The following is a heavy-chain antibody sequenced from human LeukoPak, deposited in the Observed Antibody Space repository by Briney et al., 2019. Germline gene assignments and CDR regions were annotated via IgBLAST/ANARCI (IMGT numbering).Heavy chain of an antibody. CDR1: GGSISSYY. CDR3: ARVQGYYYYYYMDV. J-gene: IGHJ6*03. CDR2: IYYSGST. Sequence: SETLSLTCTVSGGSISSYYWSWIRQPPGKGLEWIGYIYYSGSTNYNLSLKSRVTISVDTSKNQFSLKLSSVTAADTAVYYCARVQGYYYYYYMDVWGKGTTVTISS. V-gene: IGHV4-59*01.